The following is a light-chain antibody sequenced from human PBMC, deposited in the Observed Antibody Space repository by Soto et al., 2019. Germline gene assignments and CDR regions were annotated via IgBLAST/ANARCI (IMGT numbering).Light chain of an antibody. CDR3: QQYGTSLMYT. CDR2: GAS. Sequence: EMVLTQSPGTLSLSPGERATLSCSASQSVSSDYLAWYQQKPGQAPRLLIYGASSRATGIPDRFSGSGSGTDFTLTISRLEAEDFAVYYCQQYGTSLMYTFGQGTKLEIK. V-gene: IGKV3-20*01. CDR1: QSVSSDY. J-gene: IGKJ2*01.